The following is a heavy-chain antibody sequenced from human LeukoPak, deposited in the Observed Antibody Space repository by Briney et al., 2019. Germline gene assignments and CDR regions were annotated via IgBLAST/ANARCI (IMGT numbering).Heavy chain of an antibody. CDR3: AKGRPEYYYDSSGYYGLDY. J-gene: IGHJ4*02. CDR2: ISGSGGST. V-gene: IGHV3-23*01. CDR1: GFTFSSYA. D-gene: IGHD3-22*01. Sequence: GGSLRLSCVASGFTFSSYAMSWVRQAPGKGLEWVSAISGSGGSTYYADSVKGRFTISRDNSKNTLYLQMNSLRAEDTAVYYCAKGRPEYYYDSSGYYGLDYWGQGTLVTVSS.